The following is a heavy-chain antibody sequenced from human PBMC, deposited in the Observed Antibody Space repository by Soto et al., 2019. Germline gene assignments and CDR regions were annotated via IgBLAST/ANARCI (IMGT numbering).Heavy chain of an antibody. J-gene: IGHJ5*01. Sequence: SETLSLTCTVSGGSIRNYDWSWIRQPPGKGLEWIGYIYYSGSTNYNPSLKSRVTISVDTSKNQFSLKMSSVTAADTAVYYCATEGDSRRFDSWGRETQVTV. CDR3: ATEGDSRRFDS. CDR2: IYYSGST. CDR1: GGSIRNYD. V-gene: IGHV4-59*12. D-gene: IGHD3-22*01.